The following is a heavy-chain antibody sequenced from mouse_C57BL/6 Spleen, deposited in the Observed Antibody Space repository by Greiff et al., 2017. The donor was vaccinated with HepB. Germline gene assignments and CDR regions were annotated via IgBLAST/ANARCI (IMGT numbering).Heavy chain of an antibody. D-gene: IGHD1-1*01. V-gene: IGHV3-6*01. Sequence: DVKLQESGPGLVKPSQSLSLTCSVTGYSITSGYYWNWIRQFPGNKLEWMGYISYDGSNNYNPSLKNRISITRDTSKNQFFLKLNSVTTEDTATYYCAREADGSSYWYFDVWGTGTTVTVSS. CDR2: ISYDGSN. CDR1: GYSITSGYY. CDR3: AREADGSSYWYFDV. J-gene: IGHJ1*03.